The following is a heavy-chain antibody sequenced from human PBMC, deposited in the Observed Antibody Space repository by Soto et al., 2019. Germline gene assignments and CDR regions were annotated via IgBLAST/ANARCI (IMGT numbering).Heavy chain of an antibody. CDR2: IYHTGST. D-gene: IGHD1-26*01. Sequence: QVQLQESAPGLVSPSGTLSLTCAVSGGSISSANWWNLVRQPPGKGLEWIGEIYHTGSTYYNPSLQSRVTISVDKSRNQFSMRLSSVTAADTAIYYCASHLGATRGPFDFWGQGTLVTVSS. CDR3: ASHLGATRGPFDF. V-gene: IGHV4-4*02. J-gene: IGHJ4*02. CDR1: GGSISSANW.